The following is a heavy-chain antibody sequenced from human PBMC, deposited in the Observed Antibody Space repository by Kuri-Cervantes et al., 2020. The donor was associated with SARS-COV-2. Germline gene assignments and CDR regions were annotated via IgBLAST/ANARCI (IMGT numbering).Heavy chain of an antibody. J-gene: IGHJ6*02. Sequence: GESLKISCAASGFTVSSHVMHWVRQAPGKGLEWVTVISNDGRTERYADSVKGRFTISRDKAKNTLYLQMNSLRPEDTAVYYCARDPHGMDVWGQGTTVTVSS. CDR2: ISNDGRTE. CDR3: ARDPHGMDV. CDR1: GFTVSSHV. V-gene: IGHV3-30*04.